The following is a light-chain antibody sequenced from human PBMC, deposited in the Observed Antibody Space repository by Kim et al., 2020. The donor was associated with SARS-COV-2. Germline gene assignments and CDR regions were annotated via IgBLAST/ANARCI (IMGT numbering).Light chain of an antibody. Sequence: AFVHTARITLQGPSLTTFYTNCYQQTPVQAPVLVTYGKNNRPSGIPARFSVSSSGNTASLTFPGAQAEDEAYYYCNSRNIGDFHVIFGGGTKLTVL. J-gene: IGLJ2*01. V-gene: IGLV3-19*01. CDR2: GKN. CDR1: SLTTFY. CDR3: NSRNIGDFHVI.